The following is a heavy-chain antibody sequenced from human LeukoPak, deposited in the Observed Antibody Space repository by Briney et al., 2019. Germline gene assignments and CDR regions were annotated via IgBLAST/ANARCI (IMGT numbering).Heavy chain of an antibody. D-gene: IGHD4-17*01. Sequence: GGSLRLSCTASGFTFGDYAMSWVRQAPGKGLEWVSYITSGGTTIYYADSVKGRFTISRDNAKNSLYLQMNSLRAEDTAVYYCARDYSTVTTFFDYWGQGTLVTVSS. J-gene: IGHJ4*02. CDR3: ARDYSTVTTFFDY. CDR1: GFTFGDYA. CDR2: ITSGGTTI. V-gene: IGHV3-48*01.